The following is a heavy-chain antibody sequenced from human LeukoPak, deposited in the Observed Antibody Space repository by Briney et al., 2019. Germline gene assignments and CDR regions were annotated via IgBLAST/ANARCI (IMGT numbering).Heavy chain of an antibody. CDR3: AKGRETQYYCDY. D-gene: IGHD5-24*01. Sequence: GGSLRLSCAASGFTFSSYAMSWVRQAPGKGLEWVSVISDSGRRTYYADAVRGRFTISRDNSKNTLFLQMDSLRAEDTALYFCAKGRETQYYCDYWGQGTLVTVSS. J-gene: IGHJ4*02. CDR2: ISDSGRRT. CDR1: GFTFSSYA. V-gene: IGHV3-23*01.